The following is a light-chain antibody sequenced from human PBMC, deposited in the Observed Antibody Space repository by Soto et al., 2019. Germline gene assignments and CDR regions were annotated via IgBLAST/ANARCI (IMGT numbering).Light chain of an antibody. CDR2: GAF. J-gene: IGKJ2*01. Sequence: EIVMTQSPVTLSVSPGERATLSCRASQSVSSNLAWYQQKPGQAPRLLIYGAFTRATGIPARFSGSGSGTEFTLTISSLQSEDFAVYYCQQYDNWPPYTFGQGTKV. V-gene: IGKV3-15*01. CDR1: QSVSSN. CDR3: QQYDNWPPYT.